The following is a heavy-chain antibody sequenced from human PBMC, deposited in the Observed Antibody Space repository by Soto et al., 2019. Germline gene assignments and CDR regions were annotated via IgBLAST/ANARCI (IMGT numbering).Heavy chain of an antibody. J-gene: IGHJ6*03. Sequence: SETLSLTCAVYGGSFSGYYWSWIRQPPGKGLEWIGEINHSGSTNYNPSLKSRVTISVDTSKNQFSLKLSSVTAADTAVYYCARVGLYSYDYYYYMDVWGKGTTVTVSS. CDR3: ARVGLYSYDYYYYMDV. V-gene: IGHV4-34*01. CDR2: INHSGST. CDR1: GGSFSGYY. D-gene: IGHD5-18*01.